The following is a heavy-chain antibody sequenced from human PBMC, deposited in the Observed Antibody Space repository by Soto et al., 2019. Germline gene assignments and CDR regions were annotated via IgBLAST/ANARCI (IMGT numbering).Heavy chain of an antibody. V-gene: IGHV3-23*01. CDR2: IRGSGGGT. CDR3: AKASGRVHYGMHV. Sequence: EVQVLESGGGSVQPGGSLRLSCAASGFPFSMFAMNWVRQAPGKGLEWVSGIRGSGGGTYYADSVKGRFTISRDDSRYMLYLEMNTLRGEDTAVYYCAKASGRVHYGMHVWGQGTTVTVSS. CDR1: GFPFSMFA. J-gene: IGHJ6*02. D-gene: IGHD3-10*01.